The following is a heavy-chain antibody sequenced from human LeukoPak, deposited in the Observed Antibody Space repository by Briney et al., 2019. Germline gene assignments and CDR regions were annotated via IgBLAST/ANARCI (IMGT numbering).Heavy chain of an antibody. J-gene: IGHJ6*04. CDR1: GGSFSSYA. CDR3: ARSQNYCSSTSCYVPYYSYYGMDV. Sequence: EASVKVCCKGAGGSFSSYAISWVRQAPGQGLEWMGGIIPIFGTANYAQKFQGRVTITADESTSTAYMELSRLRSEDTAVYYCARSQNYCSSTSCYVPYYSYYGMDVWGKGTTVTVSS. D-gene: IGHD2-2*01. CDR2: IIPIFGTA. V-gene: IGHV1-69*01.